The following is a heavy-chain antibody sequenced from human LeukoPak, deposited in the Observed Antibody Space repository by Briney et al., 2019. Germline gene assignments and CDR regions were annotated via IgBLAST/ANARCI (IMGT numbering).Heavy chain of an antibody. CDR2: IYTSGTT. J-gene: IGHJ5*02. CDR3: ASTIAVAGTGWFDP. CDR1: GGSINGYY. Sequence: ASETLSLTCTVSGGSINGYYWSWIRQPAGKGLEWIGRIYTSGTTNYNPSLRSRVTISVDTSKNQFSLKLSSVTAADTAVYYCASTIAVAGTGWFDPWGQGTLVTVSS. D-gene: IGHD6-19*01. V-gene: IGHV4-4*07.